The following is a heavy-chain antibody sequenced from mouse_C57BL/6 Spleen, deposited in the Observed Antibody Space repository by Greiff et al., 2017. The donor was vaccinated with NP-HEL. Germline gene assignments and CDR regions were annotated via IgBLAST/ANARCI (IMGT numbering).Heavy chain of an antibody. J-gene: IGHJ4*01. V-gene: IGHV1-19*01. D-gene: IGHD2-14*01. CDR3: ARGYGAMDY. CDR1: GYTFTDYY. Sequence: VHVKQSGPVLVKPGASVKMSCQASGYTFTDYYMNWVKQSHGKSLEWIGVINPYNGGTSYNQKFKGKATLTVDKSSSTAYMELNSLTSEDSAVYYCARGYGAMDYWGQGTSVTVSS. CDR2: INPYNGGT.